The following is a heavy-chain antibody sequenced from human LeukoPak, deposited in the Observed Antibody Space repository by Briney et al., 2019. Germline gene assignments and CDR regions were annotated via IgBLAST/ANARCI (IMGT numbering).Heavy chain of an antibody. D-gene: IGHD6-13*01. CDR3: ARDSSSRTDAFDI. CDR2: INHSGST. Sequence: PSETLSLTCAVYGGSFSGYYWSWIRQPPGKGLEWIGEINHSGSTNYNPSPKSRVTISVDTSKNQFSLKLSSVTAADTAVYYCARDSSSRTDAFDIWGQGTMVTVSS. J-gene: IGHJ3*02. V-gene: IGHV4-34*01. CDR1: GGSFSGYY.